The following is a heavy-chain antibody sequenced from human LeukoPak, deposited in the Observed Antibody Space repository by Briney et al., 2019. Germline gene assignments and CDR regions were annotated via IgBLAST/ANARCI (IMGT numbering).Heavy chain of an antibody. CDR1: GFTFSNSW. J-gene: IGHJ4*02. D-gene: IGHD3-16*02. Sequence: PGGSLRLSCAASGFTFSNSWMSWVRQAPGKGLEWVSAISGSGGSTYYADSVKGRFTISRDNSKNTLYLQMNSLRAEDTAVYYCAKGGYDYVWGSYRLYYFDYWGQGTLVTVSS. V-gene: IGHV3-23*01. CDR2: ISGSGGST. CDR3: AKGGYDYVWGSYRLYYFDY.